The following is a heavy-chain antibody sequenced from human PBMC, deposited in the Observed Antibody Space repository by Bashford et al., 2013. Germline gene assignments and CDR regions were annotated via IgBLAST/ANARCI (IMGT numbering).Heavy chain of an antibody. Sequence: TLSLTCTVSVXPSAVRSYYWGWIASPXGRGWSGLGVSIILGAPTTTRPSTSRVTISVDTSKNQFSLKLSSVTAADTAVYYCATSRSNLDIVVVPAAIRVNWFDPWGQGTLVTVSS. J-gene: IGHJ5*02. D-gene: IGHD2-2*02. CDR1: VXPSAVRSYY. CDR2: SIILGAP. V-gene: IGHV4-39*01. CDR3: ATSRSNLDIVVVPAAIRVNWFDP.